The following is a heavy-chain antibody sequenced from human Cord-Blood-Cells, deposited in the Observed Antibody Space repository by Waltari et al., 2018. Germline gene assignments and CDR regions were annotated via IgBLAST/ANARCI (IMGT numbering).Heavy chain of an antibody. Sequence: QLQLQESGPGLVKPSETLSLTCTVSGGSISSSSYYRGWIRQPPGKGLEWIGSIYYSGSTYYNPSLKSRVTISVDTSKNQFSLKLSSVTAADTAVYYCARPKGTGGLNWYFDLWGRGTLVTVSS. CDR1: GGSISSSSYY. V-gene: IGHV4-39*07. J-gene: IGHJ2*01. D-gene: IGHD3-10*01. CDR2: IYYSGST. CDR3: ARPKGTGGLNWYFDL.